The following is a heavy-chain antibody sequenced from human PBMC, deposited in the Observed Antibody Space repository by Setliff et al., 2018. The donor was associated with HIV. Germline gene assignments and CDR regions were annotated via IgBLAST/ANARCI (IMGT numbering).Heavy chain of an antibody. CDR3: VTSPGSFTSVDETEAGDY. V-gene: IGHV1-2*02. D-gene: IGHD6-25*01. J-gene: IGHJ4*02. CDR2: INPFTGGT. CDR1: GYTFTSYA. Sequence: ASVKVSCKASGYTFTSYAMYWVRQAPGQRLVWMGWINPFTGGTNYAQKFQGRVTMTRDTSTNTAFMELRRLNSDDTATYFCVTSPGSFTSVDETEAGDYWGQGTLVTVSS.